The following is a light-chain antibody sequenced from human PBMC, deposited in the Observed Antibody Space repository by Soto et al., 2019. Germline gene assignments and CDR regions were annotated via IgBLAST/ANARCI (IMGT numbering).Light chain of an antibody. J-gene: IGKJ4*01. CDR3: QQYGSTPLT. V-gene: IGKV3-20*01. Sequence: EIVLKQSPDTLSLSPGEIATLSCRASQSVRSNYLAWYQQKPGQAPRFLIYDASSRATGIPDRFSGSGSGTEFTLTISRLEPEDFAVYYCQQYGSTPLTFGGGTKVDIK. CDR1: QSVRSNY. CDR2: DAS.